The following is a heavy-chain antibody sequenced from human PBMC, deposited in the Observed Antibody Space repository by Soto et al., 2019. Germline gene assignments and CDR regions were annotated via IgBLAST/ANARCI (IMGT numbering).Heavy chain of an antibody. CDR2: LSGSGITT. D-gene: IGHD6-19*01. Sequence: LLESGGGLVQPGGSLRLSCAASGFVFRNYAMGWVRQGPGKGLEWVSSLSGSGITTNYADSVKGRFTISRDNYRNTLYLQINSLRAEDTAVYYCVKLRVGSGLQLPFDNGGQGTLVAVSS. V-gene: IGHV3-23*01. J-gene: IGHJ4*02. CDR3: VKLRVGSGLQLPFDN. CDR1: GFVFRNYA.